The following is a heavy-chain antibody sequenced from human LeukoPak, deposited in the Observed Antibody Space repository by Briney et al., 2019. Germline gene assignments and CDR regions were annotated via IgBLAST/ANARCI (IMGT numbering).Heavy chain of an antibody. V-gene: IGHV1-2*02. Sequence: AASVKVSCKASGYTFTGYYMHWVRQAPGQGLEWMGWINPNSGGTNYAQKFQGRVTMTRDTSISTAYMELSRLRSDDTAVYYCARHRYYYDPFDYWGQGTLVTVSS. CDR2: INPNSGGT. D-gene: IGHD3-22*01. CDR1: GYTFTGYY. J-gene: IGHJ4*02. CDR3: ARHRYYYDPFDY.